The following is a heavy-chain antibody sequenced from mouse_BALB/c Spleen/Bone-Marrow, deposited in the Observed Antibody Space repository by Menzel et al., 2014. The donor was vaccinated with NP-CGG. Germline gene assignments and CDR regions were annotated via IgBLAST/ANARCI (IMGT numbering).Heavy chain of an antibody. J-gene: IGHJ2*01. Sequence: EVMLVESGGDLVKPGGPLKLSCAASGFTFSSYAMSWVRQTPETRLEWVATISSGGIYTYYPNTVKGRFTISRDNAKNTLYLQMSSLRSEDTAMYYWACLDGGGTAYWGQGTTLTLSS. V-gene: IGHV5-9-1*01. D-gene: IGHD4-1*01. CDR2: ISSGGIYT. CDR3: ACLDGGGTAY. CDR1: GFTFSSYA.